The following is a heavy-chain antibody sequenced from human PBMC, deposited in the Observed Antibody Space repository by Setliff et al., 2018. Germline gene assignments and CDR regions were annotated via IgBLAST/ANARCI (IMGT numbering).Heavy chain of an antibody. CDR1: GYTFISYG. V-gene: IGHV1-18*01. D-gene: IGHD3-3*01. CDR2: ISAYNGNT. Sequence: ASVKVSCKASGYTFISYGISWVRQAPGQGLEWMGWISAYNGNTNYAQKFQGRVTITADESTSTAYMELSSLRAEDTAVYYCAKDGGFWSGYVNGMDVWGQGTTVTVSS. J-gene: IGHJ6*02. CDR3: AKDGGFWSGYVNGMDV.